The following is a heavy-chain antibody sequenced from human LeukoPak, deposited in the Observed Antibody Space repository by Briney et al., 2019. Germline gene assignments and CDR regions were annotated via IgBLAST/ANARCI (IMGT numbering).Heavy chain of an antibody. J-gene: IGHJ4*02. CDR2: ISSSGSTI. V-gene: IGHV3-11*04. CDR3: ARAHAYSYGSPLGY. CDR1: GFTFSDYY. Sequence: TPGGSLRLSCAASGFTFSDYYMSWIRQAPGKGLEWVSYISSSGSTIYYADSVKGRFTISRDNAKNSLDLQMNSLRAEDTAVYYCARAHAYSYGSPLGYWGQGTLVTVSS. D-gene: IGHD5-18*01.